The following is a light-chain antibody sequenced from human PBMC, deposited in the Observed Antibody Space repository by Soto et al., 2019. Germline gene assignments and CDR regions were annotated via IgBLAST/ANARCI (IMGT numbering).Light chain of an antibody. Sequence: DIQITHSPSSLSASVVDRVTITFLASQSITIYLNWYQQQPGKAPRLLIYGASTLQTGVPSRFSGSGSMTDFTLTISDLQPEDFATYYCQKTYTAPRKFGQGTKVDIK. CDR3: QKTYTAPRK. V-gene: IGKV1-39*01. J-gene: IGKJ1*01. CDR1: QSITIY. CDR2: GAS.